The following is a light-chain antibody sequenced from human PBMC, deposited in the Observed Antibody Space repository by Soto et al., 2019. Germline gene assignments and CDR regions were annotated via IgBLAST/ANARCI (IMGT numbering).Light chain of an antibody. J-gene: IGKJ4*01. Sequence: EIVLTQSPGTLSLSPGERATLSCRASQSVSSSYLAWYQQKPGQAPRLLIYGASSRATGIPDRFSGSGSGTDFTIPSSRLEPEDFAVYYCQQYYSSPLSFGGGTKVDIK. V-gene: IGKV3-20*01. CDR2: GAS. CDR3: QQYYSSPLS. CDR1: QSVSSSY.